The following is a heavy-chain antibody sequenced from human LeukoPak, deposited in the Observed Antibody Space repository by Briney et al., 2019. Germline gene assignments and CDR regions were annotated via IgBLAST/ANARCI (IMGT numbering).Heavy chain of an antibody. CDR2: IYYSGST. Sequence: SETLSLTCTVSGDSINNGDYYWSWIRQPPGNGLEWIGYIYYSGSTYYNPSLKSRVTISVDTSKNQFSLKLSSVTAADTAVYYCARDNGYGQLDSWGQGTLVTVSS. D-gene: IGHD2-15*01. CDR3: ARDNGYGQLDS. J-gene: IGHJ4*02. V-gene: IGHV4-30-4*01. CDR1: GDSINNGDYY.